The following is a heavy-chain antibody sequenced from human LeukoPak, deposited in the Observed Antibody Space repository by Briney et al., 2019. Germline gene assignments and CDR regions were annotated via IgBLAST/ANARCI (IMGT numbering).Heavy chain of an antibody. V-gene: IGHV3-21*01. CDR2: ISSGSSYI. CDR1: GLTFSNYT. CDR3: AREPSITIFGVVIPYYYMDV. Sequence: GGSLRLSCAASGLTFSNYTMNWVRQAPGKGLEWVSSISSGSSYIYYADSVKGRFTISRDNAKNSLYLQMNSLRAEDTAVYYCAREPSITIFGVVIPYYYMDVWGKGTTVTVSS. D-gene: IGHD3-3*01. J-gene: IGHJ6*03.